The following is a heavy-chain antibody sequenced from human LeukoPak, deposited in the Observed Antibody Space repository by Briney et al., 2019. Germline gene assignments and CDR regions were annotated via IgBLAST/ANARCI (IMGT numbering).Heavy chain of an antibody. CDR1: GFTFSSYA. CDR3: VRDSGRFVVVRGPGDV. V-gene: IGHV3-30*04. D-gene: IGHD2-21*01. CDR2: ISYDGSNK. J-gene: IGHJ6*02. Sequence: GRSLRLSCAASGFTFSSYAMHWVRQAPGKGLEWVAVISYDGSNKYYADSVKGRFTISRDNSKNTLYLQMNSLRAEDMAVYYCVRDSGRFVVVRGPGDVWGQGTTVTVSS.